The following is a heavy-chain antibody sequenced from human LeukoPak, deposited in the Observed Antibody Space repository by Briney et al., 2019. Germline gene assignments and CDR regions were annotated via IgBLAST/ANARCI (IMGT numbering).Heavy chain of an antibody. J-gene: IGHJ6*03. CDR1: GFTFSNYV. Sequence: GGSLRLSCADSGFTFSNYVMTWVRQAPGKGLEWVSYISSSGSTIYYADSVKGRFTISRDNAKNSLYLQMNSLRAEDTAVYYCARAYGGYYYYYMDVWGKGTTVTISS. D-gene: IGHD4/OR15-4a*01. V-gene: IGHV3-11*01. CDR2: ISSSGSTI. CDR3: ARAYGGYYYYYMDV.